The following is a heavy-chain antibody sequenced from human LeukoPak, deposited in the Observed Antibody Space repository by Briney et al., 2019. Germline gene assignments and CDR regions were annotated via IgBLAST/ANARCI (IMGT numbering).Heavy chain of an antibody. CDR2: ISSSSSYI. Sequence: GGSLRLSCAASGFTFSSCSMNWVRQAPGKGLEWVSSISSSSSYIYYADSVKGRFTISRDNAKNSLYLQMNSLRAEDTAVYYCARVTDDWGDSSSNWGQGTLVTVSS. V-gene: IGHV3-21*01. D-gene: IGHD6-13*01. CDR1: GFTFSSCS. J-gene: IGHJ4*02. CDR3: ARVTDDWGDSSSN.